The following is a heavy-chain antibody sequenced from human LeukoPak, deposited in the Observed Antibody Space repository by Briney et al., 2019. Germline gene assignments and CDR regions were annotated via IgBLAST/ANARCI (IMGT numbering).Heavy chain of an antibody. CDR1: GYTLTELS. V-gene: IGHV1-24*01. CDR3: ATDVAVAGYYGMDV. CDR2: FDPEDGET. Sequence: GASVKVSCKVSGYTLTELSMHWVRQAPGKGLEWMGGFDPEDGETIYAQKFQGRVTMTEDTSTDTAYMELSSLRSEDTALYYCATDVAVAGYYGMDVWGQGSTVTVSS. D-gene: IGHD6-19*01. J-gene: IGHJ6*02.